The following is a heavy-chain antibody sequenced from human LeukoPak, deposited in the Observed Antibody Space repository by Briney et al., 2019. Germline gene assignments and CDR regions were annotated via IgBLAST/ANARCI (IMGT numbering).Heavy chain of an antibody. CDR3: ARGRRISMIVVVYDAFDI. J-gene: IGHJ3*02. D-gene: IGHD3-22*01. V-gene: IGHV4-34*01. CDR1: GGSFSGYY. Sequence: PSETLSLTCAVYGGSFSGYYWSWIRQPPGKGLEWIGSIYYSGSAYYNPSLKSRVTISVDTSKNQFSLKLSSVTAADTAVYYCARGRRISMIVVVYDAFDIWGQGTMVTVSS. CDR2: IYYSGSA.